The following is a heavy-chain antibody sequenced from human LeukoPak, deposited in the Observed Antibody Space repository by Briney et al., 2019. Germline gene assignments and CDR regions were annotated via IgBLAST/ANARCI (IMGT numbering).Heavy chain of an antibody. D-gene: IGHD6-13*01. J-gene: IGHJ5*02. Sequence: SETLSLTCTVSGGSISSYSWSWIRQPPGKELEWIGYIYYSGSTNYNPALKSRVTISVDTSKNQFSLKLSSVTAADTAVYYCARGDYSSNWHWFDPWGQGTLVTVSS. CDR3: ARGDYSSNWHWFDP. CDR1: GGSISSYS. CDR2: IYYSGST. V-gene: IGHV4-59*01.